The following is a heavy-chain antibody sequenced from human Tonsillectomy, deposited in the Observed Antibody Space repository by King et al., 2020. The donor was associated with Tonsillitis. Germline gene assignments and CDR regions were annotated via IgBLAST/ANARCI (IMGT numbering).Heavy chain of an antibody. Sequence: VQLVQSGAEVKKPGSSVKVSCKASGGTFSNYAISWVRQAPGQGLEWMGGIIPIFGTANYAQKFQGRVTIISDKFMGTGYMELSSLRSDDTAMYYCARDVQGIAVHGGAFDIWGQGTMVTVSS. CDR1: GGTFSNYA. CDR3: ARDVQGIAVHGGAFDI. J-gene: IGHJ3*02. D-gene: IGHD6-19*01. CDR2: IIPIFGTA. V-gene: IGHV1-69*06.